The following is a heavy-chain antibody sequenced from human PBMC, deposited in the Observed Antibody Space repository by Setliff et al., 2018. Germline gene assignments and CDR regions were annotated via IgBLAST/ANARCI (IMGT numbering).Heavy chain of an antibody. CDR2: IYPGDSDT. D-gene: IGHD4-17*01. J-gene: IGHJ1*01. CDR1: GYSFTTYW. Sequence: GESLKISCKGSGYSFTTYWIGWVRQMPGKGLEWMGIIYPGDSDTRYSPSFQGQVTISADKSISTAYLQLSSLKASDTAIYYCARRTVTAEYFQHWGHGTLVTVSS. V-gene: IGHV5-51*01. CDR3: ARRTVTAEYFQH.